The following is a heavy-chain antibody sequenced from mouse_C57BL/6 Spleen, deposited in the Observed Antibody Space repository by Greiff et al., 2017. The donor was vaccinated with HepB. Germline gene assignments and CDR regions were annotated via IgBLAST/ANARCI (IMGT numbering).Heavy chain of an antibody. V-gene: IGHV5-16*01. Sequence: EVKLQESEGGLVQPGSSMKLSCTASGFTFSDYYMAWVRQVPEKGLEWVANINYDGSSTYYLDSLKSRFIISRDNAKNILYLQMSSLKSEDTATYYCERERSRVITTVVATNYFDYWGQGTTLTVSS. CDR1: GFTFSDYY. CDR3: ERERSRVITTVVATNYFDY. D-gene: IGHD1-1*01. J-gene: IGHJ2*01. CDR2: INYDGSST.